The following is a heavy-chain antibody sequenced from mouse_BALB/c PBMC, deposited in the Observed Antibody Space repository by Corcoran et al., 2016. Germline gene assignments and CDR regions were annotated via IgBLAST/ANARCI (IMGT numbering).Heavy chain of an antibody. D-gene: IGHD4-1*01. Sequence: EVQLQQSGAELVKPGASVKLSCTASGFNIKDTYMHWVKQRPEQGLEWIGRIDPANGNTKYDPKFQGKATITADTSSNTADLQLSSRTSEDTAVYYCASWDWYFDVWGAGSTVTVSS. J-gene: IGHJ1*01. CDR2: IDPANGNT. V-gene: IGHV14-3*02. CDR1: GFNIKDTY. CDR3: ASWDWYFDV.